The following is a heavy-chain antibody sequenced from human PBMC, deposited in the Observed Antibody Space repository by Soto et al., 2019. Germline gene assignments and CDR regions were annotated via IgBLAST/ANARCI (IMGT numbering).Heavy chain of an antibody. CDR2: VYYSGTY. V-gene: IGHV4-39*01. CDR3: ARPATVAPPDAFQV. D-gene: IGHD6-19*01. Sequence: QVHLQESGPRLVEPSETLSLTCTVSGDSIRNSGHYWGWVRQPPGKALEWIGSVYYSGTYYRKPSLQSRLTMSVDTSKNLFSLKLTAVTAADTAIYYCARPATVAPPDAFQVWSQGTLVTVSS. CDR1: GDSIRNSGHY. J-gene: IGHJ3*01.